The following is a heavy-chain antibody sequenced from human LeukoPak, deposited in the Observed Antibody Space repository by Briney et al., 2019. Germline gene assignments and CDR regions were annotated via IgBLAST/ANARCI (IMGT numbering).Heavy chain of an antibody. D-gene: IGHD3-10*01. CDR2: ISVDGSNK. J-gene: IGHJ4*02. Sequence: GGSLRLSCAASGFTFSSYAMHWVRQAPGKGLEWVAVISVDGSNKYYADSVKGRFTISRDNSKNTLYLQMDSLKADDTTVYYCARHKGASLFRGIIFDYWGQGTLVTVSS. CDR1: GFTFSSYA. CDR3: ARHKGASLFRGIIFDY. V-gene: IGHV3-30-3*01.